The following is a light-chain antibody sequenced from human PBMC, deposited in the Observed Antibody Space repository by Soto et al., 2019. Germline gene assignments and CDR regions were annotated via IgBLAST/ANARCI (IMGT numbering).Light chain of an antibody. J-gene: IGKJ1*01. CDR2: AAS. CDR3: QQRSNWPWT. Sequence: DIQMTQSPSTLSASVGDRVTITYCASQSISSWLAWYQQKPGKAPKXXIYAASTLQSGVPARFRGSGSGTDLTITISRLEPEDGEVDDGQQRSNWPWTFGQGTKVDIK. CDR1: QSISSW. V-gene: IGKV1-5*01.